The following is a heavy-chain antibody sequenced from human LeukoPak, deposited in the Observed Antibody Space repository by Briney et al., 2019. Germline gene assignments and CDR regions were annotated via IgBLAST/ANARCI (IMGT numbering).Heavy chain of an antibody. V-gene: IGHV5-51*01. CDR1: GYSFTSYW. CDR2: IYPDDSDT. J-gene: IGHJ5*02. CDR3: TRGGTYYDDSRDYGHWFDP. D-gene: IGHD3-22*01. Sequence: PGESLKISCKGSGYSFTSYWIGWVRQMPGKGLEWMGIIYPDDSDTRYSPSFQGQVTISADKSTGTAYLHWSSLKASDTAIYYCTRGGTYYDDSRDYGHWFDPWGQGTLATVSS.